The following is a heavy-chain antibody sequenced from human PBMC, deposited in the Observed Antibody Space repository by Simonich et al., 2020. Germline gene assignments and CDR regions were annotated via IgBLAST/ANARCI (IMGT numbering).Heavy chain of an antibody. V-gene: IGHV4-34*01. J-gene: IGHJ3*02. CDR3: ARGKGGKNAFDI. CDR1: GGSFSGYY. CDR2: INHSEST. Sequence: QVQLQQWGAGLLKPSETLSLTCAVYGGSFSGYYWSWIRQPPGKGLEWIGEINHSESTNYNPSLRSRVTISVDTSKNQFSLKRSSVTAAETAVYYCARGKGGKNAFDIWGKGTMVTVSS.